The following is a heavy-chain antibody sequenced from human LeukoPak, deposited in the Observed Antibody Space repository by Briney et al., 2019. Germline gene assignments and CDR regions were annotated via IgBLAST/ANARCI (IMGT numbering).Heavy chain of an antibody. Sequence: HPGGSLRLSCAASGFTFDEYAMHWVRQAPGKGLEWVSGISYGSDTIGYVVSVKGRFTISRDNAKNSLYLQMNSLRAEDTAVYYCASWRWLQNEYYFDYWGQGTLVTVSS. D-gene: IGHD5-24*01. CDR1: GFTFDEYA. J-gene: IGHJ4*02. CDR2: ISYGSDTI. CDR3: ASWRWLQNEYYFDY. V-gene: IGHV3-9*01.